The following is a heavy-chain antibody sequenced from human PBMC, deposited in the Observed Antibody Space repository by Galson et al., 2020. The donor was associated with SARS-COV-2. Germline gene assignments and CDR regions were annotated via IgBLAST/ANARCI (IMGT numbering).Heavy chain of an antibody. Sequence: TGGSLRLSCAASGFTFSGYAMHWVRQAPGKGLEWVAVISYDGSNKYYADSVKGRFTISRDNSKNTLYLQMNSLRAEDTAVYYCARSYSGSYVAPDYWGQGTLVTVSS. CDR2: ISYDGSNK. V-gene: IGHV3-30-3*01. D-gene: IGHD1-26*01. J-gene: IGHJ4*02. CDR1: GFTFSGYA. CDR3: ARSYSGSYVAPDY.